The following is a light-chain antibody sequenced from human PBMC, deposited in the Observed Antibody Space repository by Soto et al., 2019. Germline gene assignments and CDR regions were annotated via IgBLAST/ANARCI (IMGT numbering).Light chain of an antibody. V-gene: IGLV2-14*03. J-gene: IGLJ1*01. CDR1: SSDVGGYNY. CDR2: DVS. Sequence: QSALTQPASVSGSPGQSISISCAGSSSDVGGYNYVSWYQQHPGKAPKLIIFDVSDRPSGVSHRFSGSKSGITASLTISGLPAEDAADYYCSSYTGSSTFVFGPGTKLTVL. CDR3: SSYTGSSTFV.